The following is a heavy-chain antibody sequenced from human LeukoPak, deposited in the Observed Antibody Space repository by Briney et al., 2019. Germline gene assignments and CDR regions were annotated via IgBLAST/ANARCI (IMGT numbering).Heavy chain of an antibody. D-gene: IGHD6-19*01. CDR3: ARVAVAGAEDY. CDR1: GFTFSSYA. Sequence: PGGSLRLSCAASGFTFSSYAMSWVRQAPGKGLEWVANIKQDGSEKYYVDSVKGRFTISRDNAKNSLYLQMNSLRVEDTAVYYCARVAVAGAEDYWGQGTLVTVSS. J-gene: IGHJ4*02. CDR2: IKQDGSEK. V-gene: IGHV3-7*01.